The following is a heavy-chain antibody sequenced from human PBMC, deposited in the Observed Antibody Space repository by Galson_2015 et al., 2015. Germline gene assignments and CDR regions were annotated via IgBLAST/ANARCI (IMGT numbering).Heavy chain of an antibody. CDR3: ATGYPPTSTVVNYFDY. J-gene: IGHJ4*02. CDR2: FDPEDGET. CDR1: GYTLTELS. D-gene: IGHD4-23*01. Sequence: SVKVSCKVSGYTLTELSMHWVRRAPGKGLEWMGGFDPEDGETIYAQKFQGRVTMTEDTSTDTAYMELSSLRSEDTAVYYCATGYPPTSTVVNYFDYWGQGTLVTVSS. V-gene: IGHV1-24*01.